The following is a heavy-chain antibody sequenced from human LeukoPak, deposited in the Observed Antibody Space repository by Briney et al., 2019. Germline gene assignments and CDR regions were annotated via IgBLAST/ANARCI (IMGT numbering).Heavy chain of an antibody. J-gene: IGHJ4*02. V-gene: IGHV3-13*04. CDR3: VRDHYGDSSFDY. CDR2: IGTAGDT. CDR1: GFTFSSYD. Sequence: GGSLRLSCAASGFTFSSYDMHWVRQATGKGLEWVSAIGTAGDTYYPGSVKGRFTISRENAKNSLYLQMNSLRAEDTAVYYCVRDHYGDSSFDYWGQGTLVTVSS. D-gene: IGHD4-17*01.